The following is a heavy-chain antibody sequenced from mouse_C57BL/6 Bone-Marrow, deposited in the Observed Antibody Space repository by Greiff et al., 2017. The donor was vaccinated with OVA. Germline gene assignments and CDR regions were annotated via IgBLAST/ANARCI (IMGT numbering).Heavy chain of an antibody. CDR2: IRSKSNNYAT. CDR1: GFSFNTYA. D-gene: IGHD2-4*01. Sequence: EVQGVESGGGLVQPKGSLKLSCAASGFSFNTYAMNWVRQAPGKGLEWVARIRSKSNNYATYYADSVKDRFTISRDDSESMLYLQMNNLKTEDTAMYYCVRQGDYGVPYWGQGTLVTVSA. J-gene: IGHJ3*01. CDR3: VRQGDYGVPY. V-gene: IGHV10-1*01.